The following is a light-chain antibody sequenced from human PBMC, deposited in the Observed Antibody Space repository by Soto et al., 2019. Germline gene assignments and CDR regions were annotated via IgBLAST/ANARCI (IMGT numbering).Light chain of an antibody. J-gene: IGKJ4*01. CDR2: GAS. CDR3: QQYNKWRPHA. CDR1: RTVNSN. V-gene: IGKV3D-15*01. Sequence: EIVMTPSPATLSVSPGERATLSCRASRTVNSNLAWYQKKPGQAPRLLIYGASTRAPGIPARFSGSGSGTEFTLTISSLQSEDFAVYYFQQYNKWRPHAVGGGTKVDIK.